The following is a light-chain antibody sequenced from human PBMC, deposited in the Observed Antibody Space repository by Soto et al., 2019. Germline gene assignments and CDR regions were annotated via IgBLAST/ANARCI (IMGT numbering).Light chain of an antibody. V-gene: IGLV2-23*02. CDR1: SSDVGTYSL. CDR2: EVT. J-gene: IGLJ1*01. CDR3: CSYAGSSSSI. Sequence: QSALTQPASVSGSPGQSITISCSGTSSDVGTYSLVSWYQQYPGKAPRLMIYEVTKRPSGVSNRFSGSKSGNTASLTISGLQPEDEADYYCCSYAGSSSSIFGTGTKVTVL.